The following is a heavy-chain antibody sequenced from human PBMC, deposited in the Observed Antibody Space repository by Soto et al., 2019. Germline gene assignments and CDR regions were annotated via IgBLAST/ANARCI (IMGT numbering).Heavy chain of an antibody. CDR3: ARDRSYPYDAFDI. V-gene: IGHV1-18*01. Sequence: ASVKFSFKASGYTCTSDGSSWLRHAPGQGLEWMGWISAYNGNTNYAQKLQGRVTMTTDTSTSTAYMELRSLRYDDTAVYYCARDRSYPYDAFDIWGQGTMVTVSS. J-gene: IGHJ3*02. CDR1: GYTCTSDG. D-gene: IGHD1-26*01. CDR2: ISAYNGNT.